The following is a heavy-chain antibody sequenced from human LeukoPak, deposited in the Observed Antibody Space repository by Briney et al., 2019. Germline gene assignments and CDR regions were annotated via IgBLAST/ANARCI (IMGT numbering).Heavy chain of an antibody. J-gene: IGHJ4*02. CDR3: AIRISSSWRGTIDY. D-gene: IGHD6-13*01. CDR2: INPNSGGT. Sequence: ASVKVSCKASGYTFTGYYMHWVRQAPGQGLEWMGWINPNSGGTNYAQKFQGRVTMTRDTSISTAYMELSSLRSEDTAVYYCAIRISSSWRGTIDYWGQGTLVTVSS. V-gene: IGHV1-2*02. CDR1: GYTFTGYY.